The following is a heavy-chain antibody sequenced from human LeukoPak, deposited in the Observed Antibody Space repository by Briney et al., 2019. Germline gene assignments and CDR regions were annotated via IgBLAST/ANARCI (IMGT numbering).Heavy chain of an antibody. CDR2: INHSGST. D-gene: IGHD3-22*01. V-gene: IGHV4-34*01. CDR3: ARLRRHYYDSSGYYPDY. Sequence: PSETLSLTCAVYGGSFSGYYWSWIRQPPGKGLEWIGEINHSGSTNYNPSLKSRVTIPVDTSKNQFSLKLSSVTAADTAVYYCARLRRHYYDSSGYYPDYWGQGTLVTVSS. J-gene: IGHJ4*02. CDR1: GGSFSGYY.